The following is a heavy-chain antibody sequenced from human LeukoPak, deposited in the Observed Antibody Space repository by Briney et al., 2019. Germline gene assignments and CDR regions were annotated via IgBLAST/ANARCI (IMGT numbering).Heavy chain of an antibody. V-gene: IGHV3-66*01. CDR3: ARGWELPLYYFDY. CDR1: GFTISSNY. J-gene: IGHJ4*02. CDR2: IYSGGST. D-gene: IGHD1-26*01. Sequence: PGGSLRLSCAASGFTISSNYMGWVRQAPGKGLEWVSVIYSGGSTYYAVSVEGRFTISRDNSKNTLYLQMNSLRAEDTAVYYCARGWELPLYYFDYWGQGTLVTVSS.